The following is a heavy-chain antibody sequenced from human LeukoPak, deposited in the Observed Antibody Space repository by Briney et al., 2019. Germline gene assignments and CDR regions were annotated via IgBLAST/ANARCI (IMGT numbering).Heavy chain of an antibody. CDR1: GGSISSYY. Sequence: PSETLSLTCTVSGGSISSYYWSWIRQPPGKGLEWIGYIYYSGSTNYNPSLKSRVTISVDTSKNQFSLKLSSVTAADTAVYYCARVVGDYSSTGYYYYYMDVWGKGTTVTISS. CDR3: ARVVGDYSSTGYYYYYMDV. J-gene: IGHJ6*03. V-gene: IGHV4-59*01. D-gene: IGHD4-17*01. CDR2: IYYSGST.